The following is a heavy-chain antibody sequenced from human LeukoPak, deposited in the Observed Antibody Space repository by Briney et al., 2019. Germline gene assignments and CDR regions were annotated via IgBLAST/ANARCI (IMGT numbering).Heavy chain of an antibody. CDR2: ISGSGGRA. D-gene: IGHD6-13*01. V-gene: IGHV3-23*01. CDR3: ANRVSGAFDI. J-gene: IGHJ3*02. CDR1: GFTFSSYA. Sequence: PGGSLGLSCAASGFTFSSYAMNWVRQAPGKGLEWVSAISGSGGRANYADSVKGRFTISRDNSKNTLYLQMSSLRAEDAAVYYCANRVSGAFDIWGQGTMVTVSS.